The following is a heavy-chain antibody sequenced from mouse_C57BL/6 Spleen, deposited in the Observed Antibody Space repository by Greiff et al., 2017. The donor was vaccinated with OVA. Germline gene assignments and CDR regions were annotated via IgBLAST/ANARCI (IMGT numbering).Heavy chain of an antibody. D-gene: IGHD2-4*01. V-gene: IGHV1-53*01. CDR1: GYTFTSYW. J-gene: IGHJ4*01. CDR2: ISPSNGGT. CDR3: ARPRPYYDYLYYAMDD. Sequence: VQLQQPGTELVKPGASVKLSCKASGYTFTSYWMHWVKQRPGQGLEWIGNISPSNGGTNYNEKFKSKARLTVDKSSITAYMQLSSLTSEDSAVYYWARPRPYYDYLYYAMDDWGQGTSVTVSS.